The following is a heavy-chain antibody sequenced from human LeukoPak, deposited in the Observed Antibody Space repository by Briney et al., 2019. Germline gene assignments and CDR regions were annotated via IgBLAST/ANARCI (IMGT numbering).Heavy chain of an antibody. CDR1: GFTFNDYY. CDR2: INIGGTNT. CDR3: ATDGAGFDT. J-gene: IGHJ5*02. Sequence: GGSLRLSCAASGFTFNDYYMSWIRQAPGKGLEWLSYINIGGTNTHYADSVKGRFTISRDNAKKSLYLEMNNLRAEDTAVYYCATDGAGFDTWGQGVLDTVSS. V-gene: IGHV3-11*01.